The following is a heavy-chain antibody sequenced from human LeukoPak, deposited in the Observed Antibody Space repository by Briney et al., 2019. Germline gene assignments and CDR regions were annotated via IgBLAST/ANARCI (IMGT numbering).Heavy chain of an antibody. V-gene: IGHV1-69*04. CDR3: ARVPLLWFGETYYYYGMDV. CDR2: IIPILGIA. J-gene: IGHJ6*02. CDR1: GGTFSSYA. Sequence: ASVKVSCKASGGTFSSYAISWVRQAPGQGLEWMGRIIPILGIANYAQKFQGRVTITADKSTSTAYMELSSLRSEDTAVYYCARVPLLWFGETYYYYGMDVWGQGTTVTVS. D-gene: IGHD3-10*01.